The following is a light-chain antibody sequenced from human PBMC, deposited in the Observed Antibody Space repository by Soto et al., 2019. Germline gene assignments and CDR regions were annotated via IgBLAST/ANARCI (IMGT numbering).Light chain of an antibody. V-gene: IGLV2-11*01. J-gene: IGLJ2*01. CDR1: RNDVGGHNF. Sequence: QSVLTQPRSVSGSAGESVTISCTGTRNDVGGHNFVSWYRQYPGKAPELMIYDVDKRPSGVPDRFSGSKSGNTASLTISAVQPEDEANYFCCSYAGNYIFVVFRGGTKVTVL. CDR3: CSYAGNYIFVV. CDR2: DVD.